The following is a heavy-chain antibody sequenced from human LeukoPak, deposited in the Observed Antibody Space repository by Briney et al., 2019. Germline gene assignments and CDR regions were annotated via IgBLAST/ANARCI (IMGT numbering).Heavy chain of an antibody. D-gene: IGHD3-22*01. CDR3: ASSMIVVVHDAFDI. J-gene: IGHJ3*02. Sequence: GGSLRLSCAASGFTFSSYSMNWVRHAPGKGLEGVSSISSSSSYIYYADSVKGRFTISRDNAKNSLYLQMNSLRAEDTAVYYCASSMIVVVHDAFDIWGQGTMVTVSS. V-gene: IGHV3-21*01. CDR2: ISSSSSYI. CDR1: GFTFSSYS.